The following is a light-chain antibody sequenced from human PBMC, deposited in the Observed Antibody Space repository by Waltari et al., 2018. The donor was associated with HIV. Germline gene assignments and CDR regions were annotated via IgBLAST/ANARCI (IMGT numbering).Light chain of an antibody. CDR2: GVT. Sequence: QSALTQPRSVSGSPGQSVTISCTGTSSDVGGYDYVSWYQQPPGKAPRLMLYGVTKRPSGVRARFSGSKSGNTASLTISGLQAEDEAEYYCCSYAGAYTFWVFGGGTQLTVL. CDR3: CSYAGAYTFWV. J-gene: IGLJ3*02. V-gene: IGLV2-11*01. CDR1: SSDVGGYDY.